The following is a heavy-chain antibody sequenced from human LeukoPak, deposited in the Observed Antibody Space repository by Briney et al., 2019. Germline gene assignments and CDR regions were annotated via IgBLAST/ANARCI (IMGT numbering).Heavy chain of an antibody. J-gene: IGHJ4*02. CDR3: ARAPIGSVDY. V-gene: IGHV4-59*01. Sequence: PSETLSLTCTVFGDSITNSYWTWIRLPPGKGLEWIAYIYYTGYTNYNPSLKSQVSISVDTSKNQLSLKLTSVTAADTAVYYCARAPIGSVDYWGPGAQVTVSS. D-gene: IGHD1-1*01. CDR1: GDSITNSY. CDR2: IYYTGYT.